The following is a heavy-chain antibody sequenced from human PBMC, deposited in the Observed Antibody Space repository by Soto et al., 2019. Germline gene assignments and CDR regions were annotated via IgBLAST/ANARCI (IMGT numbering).Heavy chain of an antibody. D-gene: IGHD5-18*01. V-gene: IGHV3-23*04. Sequence: EVQLVESGGGLIQPGGSLRLSCAASGFPFSSYAMIWVRQAPGKGLEWVSALRDSGVSPYYADSVKGRFTISRDNSKNTLYLQMDSLRVEDTALYYCAKMTSGSYGRNYGMDVWGQGTTVTVSS. J-gene: IGHJ6*02. CDR1: GFPFSSYA. CDR3: AKMTSGSYGRNYGMDV. CDR2: LRDSGVSP.